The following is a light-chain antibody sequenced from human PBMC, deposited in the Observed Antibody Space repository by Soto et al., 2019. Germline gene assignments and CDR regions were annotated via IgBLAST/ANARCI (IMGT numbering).Light chain of an antibody. CDR2: AAS. CDR1: QSISSY. J-gene: IGKJ1*01. Sequence: DIQMTQSRSSLSASVGDRVTITCRASQSISSYLNWYQQKPGKAPKLLIYAASSLQSGVPSRFSGSGSGTDFTLTISSLQPEDFATYYCQQSSRTPTFGQGTKVDIK. CDR3: QQSSRTPT. V-gene: IGKV1-39*01.